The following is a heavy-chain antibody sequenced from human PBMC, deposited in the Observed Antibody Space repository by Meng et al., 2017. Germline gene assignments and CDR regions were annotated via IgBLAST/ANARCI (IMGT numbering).Heavy chain of an antibody. J-gene: IGHJ4*02. Sequence: QVSLGEAGGDVKKLAASGKVSCNASAHTLSSDGFAWVRQAPGQGLEWMGWINAYNGYTDYAQKFLGRVTLTTDTSTNTGYMELRSLTSDDTAVYYCATRGNPYLDCWGQGTLVTVSS. CDR2: INAYNGYT. CDR3: ATRGNPYLDC. V-gene: IGHV1-18*01. CDR1: AHTLSSDG.